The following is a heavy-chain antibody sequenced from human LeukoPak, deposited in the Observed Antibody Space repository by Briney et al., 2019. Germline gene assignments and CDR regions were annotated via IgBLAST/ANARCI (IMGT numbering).Heavy chain of an antibody. CDR1: GYTFTSYG. Sequence: GASAKVSCKASGYTFTSYGIIWVLQAPGQGLEWVGWTSDYNANTNQSQKLQGTVTMTKDTSTSTAYMELRSLRSDDTAVYYCARHSGLDRDYFDYWGQGTLVTVSS. CDR3: ARHSGLDRDYFDY. J-gene: IGHJ4*02. V-gene: IGHV1-18*01. D-gene: IGHD6-19*01. CDR2: TSDYNANT.